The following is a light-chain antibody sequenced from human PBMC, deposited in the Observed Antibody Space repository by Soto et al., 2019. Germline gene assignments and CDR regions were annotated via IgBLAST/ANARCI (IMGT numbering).Light chain of an antibody. CDR1: SNDIGAYNY. Sequence: QSALTQPASVSGSPGQSITISCTGTSNDIGAYNYVSWYQQSPDKAPKLLIYDVNNRSSGVSTRFSGSKSGNAASLTISGLQAEDEADYYCSSYTKTSTLVVFGGGTKLTVL. CDR2: DVN. CDR3: SSYTKTSTLVV. V-gene: IGLV2-14*01. J-gene: IGLJ3*02.